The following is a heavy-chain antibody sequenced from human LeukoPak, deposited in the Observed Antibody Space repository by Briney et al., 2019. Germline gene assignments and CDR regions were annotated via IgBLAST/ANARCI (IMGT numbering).Heavy chain of an antibody. V-gene: IGHV4-39*07. J-gene: IGHJ2*01. CDR2: IYYSGST. CDR3: ARVDTGYSSGLLYWYFDL. D-gene: IGHD6-19*01. CDR1: GGSISSSSYY. Sequence: TSSETLSLTCTVSGGSISSSSYYWGRIRQPPGKGLEWIGSIYYSGSTYYNPSLKSRVTISVDTSKNQFSLKLSSVTAADTAVYYCARVDTGYSSGLLYWYFDLWGRGTLVTVSS.